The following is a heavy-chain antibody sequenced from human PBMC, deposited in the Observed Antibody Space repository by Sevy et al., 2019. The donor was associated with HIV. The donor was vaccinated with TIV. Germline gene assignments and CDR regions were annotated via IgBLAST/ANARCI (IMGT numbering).Heavy chain of an antibody. CDR1: GYSFTSHW. J-gene: IGHJ4*02. CDR2: FFPDDSET. Sequence: GESLKISCKGSGYSFTSHWIGWVRHMPGKGLEWMGIFFPDDSETRYSPSFQGQVTFSADKSINTAYLQWGSLKASDTAMYYCATSRSGYFDSSGYYIYWGQGTLVTVSS. V-gene: IGHV5-51*01. D-gene: IGHD3-22*01. CDR3: ATSRSGYFDSSGYYIY.